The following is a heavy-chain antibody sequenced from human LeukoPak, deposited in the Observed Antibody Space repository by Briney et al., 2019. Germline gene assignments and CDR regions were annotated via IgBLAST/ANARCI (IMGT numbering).Heavy chain of an antibody. V-gene: IGHV3-7*04. CDR1: GFTFSSYS. Sequence: GGSLRLSCAASGFTFSSYSMNWVRQAPGKGLEWVASINQDGGEIHYVDSVKGRFTISRDNAKNSLYLQMNSLTAEDTAVHYCVRAHHPGGWFDPWGQGTLVTVSS. CDR3: VRAHHPGGWFDP. CDR2: INQDGGEI. D-gene: IGHD3-10*01. J-gene: IGHJ5*02.